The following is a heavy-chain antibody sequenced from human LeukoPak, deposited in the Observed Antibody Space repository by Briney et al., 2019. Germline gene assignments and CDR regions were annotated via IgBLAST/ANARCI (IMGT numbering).Heavy chain of an antibody. J-gene: IGHJ5*02. CDR1: GYTSTSYY. Sequence: ASVKVSCKASGYTSTSYYMHWVRQAPGQGLEWMGIINPSGGSTSYAQKFQGRVTMTRDMSTSTAYMELSSLRSEDTAVYYCARDQGYSYGYMSWFDPWGQGTLVTVSS. D-gene: IGHD5-18*01. V-gene: IGHV1-46*01. CDR2: INPSGGST. CDR3: ARDQGYSYGYMSWFDP.